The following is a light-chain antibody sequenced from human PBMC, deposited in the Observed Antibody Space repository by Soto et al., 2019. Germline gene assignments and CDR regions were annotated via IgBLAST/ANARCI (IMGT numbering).Light chain of an antibody. J-gene: IGLJ3*02. CDR1: SGEIARNY. CDR2: EDD. V-gene: IGLV6-57*03. CDR3: QSYDSSNQGV. Sequence: NFMLTQPQSVSESPGGTVTISCTRSSGEIARNYVQWYQQRPGSAPSAVIHEDDQRPSGVPDRFSGSVDRSSNSASLTISGLKTEDEADYYCQSYDSSNQGVFGGGTKLTVL.